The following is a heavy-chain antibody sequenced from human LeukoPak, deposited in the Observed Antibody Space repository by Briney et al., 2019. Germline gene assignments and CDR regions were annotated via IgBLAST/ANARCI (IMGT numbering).Heavy chain of an antibody. CDR2: IQYDGSNQ. J-gene: IGHJ5*02. CDR1: GFTFSSYG. Sequence: GGSLRLSCVASGFTFSSYGMHWVRQAPGKGLEWVTFIQYDGSNQYYADSVKGRFTISRDNSKNTLYLQMNSLRTEDTAIYYCAKGLYYYDSSGFPAWGQGTLVTVSS. CDR3: AKGLYYYDSSGFPA. D-gene: IGHD3-22*01. V-gene: IGHV3-30*02.